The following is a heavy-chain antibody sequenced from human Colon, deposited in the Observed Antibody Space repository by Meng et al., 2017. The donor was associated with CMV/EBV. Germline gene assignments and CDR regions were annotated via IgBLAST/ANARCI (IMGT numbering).Heavy chain of an antibody. D-gene: IGHD5-24*01. CDR2: IHHSGST. V-gene: IGHV4-34*01. CDR1: GGSLSGYY. J-gene: IGHJ4*02. CDR3: SRGADPYKSGIY. Sequence: VHVQQWGAGLLRPSETLSLTGTVYGGSLSGYYWTWIRQPPGKGLEWIGEIHHSGSTFYNPSLNNRVSISVDTSKNQFSLNLRSVTAADTAVYYCSRGADPYKSGIYWGQGALVTVSS.